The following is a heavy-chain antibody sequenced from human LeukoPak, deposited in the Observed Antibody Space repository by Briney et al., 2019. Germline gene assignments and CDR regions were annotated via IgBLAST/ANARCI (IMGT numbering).Heavy chain of an antibody. D-gene: IGHD3-10*01. CDR1: GFTFSSYA. Sequence: PGGSLRLSCAASGFTFSSYAMSWVRQAPGKGLEWVSAISGSGGSTYYADSVKGRFTISRDNSKNTLYPQMNSLRAEDTAVYYCARHGSGTYYFDYWGQGTLVTVSS. CDR3: ARHGSGTYYFDY. J-gene: IGHJ4*02. CDR2: ISGSGGST. V-gene: IGHV3-23*01.